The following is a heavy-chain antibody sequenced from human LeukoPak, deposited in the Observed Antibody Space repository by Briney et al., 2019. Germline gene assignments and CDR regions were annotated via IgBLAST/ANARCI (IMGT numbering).Heavy chain of an antibody. Sequence: ASVKVSCKASGYTFTSYAMHWVRQAPGQRLEWMGWISAYNGNTNYAQKLQGRVTMTTDTSTSTAYMELWSLRSDDTAVYYCARVNYIGGYDSSGYFDYWGQGTLVTVSS. CDR2: ISAYNGNT. V-gene: IGHV1-18*01. CDR3: ARVNYIGGYDSSGYFDY. D-gene: IGHD3-22*01. CDR1: GYTFTSYA. J-gene: IGHJ4*02.